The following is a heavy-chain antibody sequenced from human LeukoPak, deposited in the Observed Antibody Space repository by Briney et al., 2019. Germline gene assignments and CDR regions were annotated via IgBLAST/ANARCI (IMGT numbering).Heavy chain of an antibody. CDR1: GFTFSSYA. D-gene: IGHD6-13*01. CDR2: ISYDGSNK. J-gene: IGHJ4*02. Sequence: GGSLRLSCAASGFTFSSYAMHWVRQAPGKGLEWVAVISYDGSNKYYADSVKGRFTISRDNSKNTLYLQMNSLRAEDTAVYYCAREARYSGSRNYDYWGQGTLVTVSS. V-gene: IGHV3-30-3*01. CDR3: AREARYSGSRNYDY.